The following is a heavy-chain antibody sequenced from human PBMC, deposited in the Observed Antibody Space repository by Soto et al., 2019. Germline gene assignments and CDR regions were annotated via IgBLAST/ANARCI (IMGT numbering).Heavy chain of an antibody. CDR1: GDSVSSNSAA. J-gene: IGHJ2*01. D-gene: IGHD3-16*02. Sequence: PSQTLSLTCAISGDSVSSNSAAWNWIRQSPSRGLEWLGRTYYRSKWYNDYAVSVKSRITINPDTSKNQFSLKLSSVTAADTAVYYCARLLSPPDYDYIWGSYRNWYFDLWGRGTLVTVSS. CDR2: TYYRSKWYN. V-gene: IGHV6-1*01. CDR3: ARLLSPPDYDYIWGSYRNWYFDL.